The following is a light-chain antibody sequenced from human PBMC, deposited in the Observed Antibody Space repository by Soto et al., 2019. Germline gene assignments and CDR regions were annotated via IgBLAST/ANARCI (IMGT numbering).Light chain of an antibody. Sequence: EIVMTQSPATLSVSPGERATLSCRASQSVNSNVAWYQQKPGQAPRLLNYSATTRTPDIPARFSGNGSGTEFTLTISGLQSEDFAVYYFQQYNTWPLTFGGGTKVEIK. V-gene: IGKV3-15*01. J-gene: IGKJ4*01. CDR3: QQYNTWPLT. CDR2: SAT. CDR1: QSVNSN.